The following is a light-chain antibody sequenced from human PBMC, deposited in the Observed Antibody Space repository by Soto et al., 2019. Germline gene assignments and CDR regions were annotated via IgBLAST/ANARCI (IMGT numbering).Light chain of an antibody. CDR3: QSYDATNQV. CDR1: SGSIASNY. V-gene: IGLV6-57*01. J-gene: IGLJ3*02. CDR2: EDN. Sequence: FMLTQPHSVSESPGKTVIISCTRSSGSIASNYVLWYQQRPGSSPTTVIYEDNQRPSGVPDRFFGPIDSSANSSSLNIAVLETEDEADYSCQSYDATNQVFGGGTTLTV.